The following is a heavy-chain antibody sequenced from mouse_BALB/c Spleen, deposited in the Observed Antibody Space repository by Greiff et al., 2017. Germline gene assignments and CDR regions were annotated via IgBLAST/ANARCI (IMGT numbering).Heavy chain of an antibody. CDR2: IDPSDSYT. CDR1: GYTFTSYW. Sequence: VQLQQPGAELVKPGASVKLSCKASGYTFTSYWVHWVKQRPGQGLEWIGEIDPSDSYTNYNQKFKGKATLTVDKSSSTAYMQLSSLTSEDSAVYYCARTFSYAMDYWGQGTSVTVSS. J-gene: IGHJ4*01. CDR3: ARTFSYAMDY. V-gene: IGHV1-69*02.